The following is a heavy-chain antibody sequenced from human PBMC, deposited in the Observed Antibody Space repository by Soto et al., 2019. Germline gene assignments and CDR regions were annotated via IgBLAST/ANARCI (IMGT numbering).Heavy chain of an antibody. D-gene: IGHD6-19*01. CDR3: ASTEDSSGWFDY. CDR2: IYYSGST. J-gene: IGHJ4*02. V-gene: IGHV4-39*01. Sequence: SETLSLTCTVSGGSISSSSYYWGWIRQPPGKGLEWIGSIYYSGSTYYNPSLKSRVTISGDTSKNQFSLKLSSVTAADTAVYYCASTEDSSGWFDYWGQGTLVTVSS. CDR1: GGSISSSSYY.